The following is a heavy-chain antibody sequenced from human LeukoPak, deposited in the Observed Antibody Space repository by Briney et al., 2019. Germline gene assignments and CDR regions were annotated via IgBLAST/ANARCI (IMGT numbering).Heavy chain of an antibody. V-gene: IGHV4-59*08. CDR1: GGSISSYY. CDR2: IYYSGST. Sequence: SETLSLTCTVSGGSISSYYWSWIRQPPGRGLEWMGNIYYSGSTNYNSSLKSRVTISVDTSKNQISLKLRSVTAADTAVYYCARKGVSDLYYFDSWGQGTLVTVSS. D-gene: IGHD3-16*01. CDR3: ARKGVSDLYYFDS. J-gene: IGHJ4*02.